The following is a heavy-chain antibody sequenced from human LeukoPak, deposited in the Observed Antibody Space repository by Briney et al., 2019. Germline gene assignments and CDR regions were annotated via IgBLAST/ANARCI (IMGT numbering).Heavy chain of an antibody. V-gene: IGHV4-59*08. CDR1: GGSVSSYY. CDR2: TYHTATS. Sequence: SETLSLTCTVSGGSVSSYYWGWIRQFPGKGLDFIGFTYHTATSNYNPSLKSRVSMSIDMSKNALYLNLSSVTAADPAIYYCARHSSGFYSPFFDYWGRGALVTVSS. CDR3: ARHSSGFYSPFFDY. D-gene: IGHD3-22*01. J-gene: IGHJ4*02.